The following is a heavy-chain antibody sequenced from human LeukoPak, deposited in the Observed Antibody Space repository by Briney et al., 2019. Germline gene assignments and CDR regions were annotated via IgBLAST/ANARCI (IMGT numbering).Heavy chain of an antibody. CDR2: INPNSGGT. CDR3: ARDLGSSGYSYDY. V-gene: IGHV1-2*02. D-gene: IGHD3-22*01. CDR1: GYTFTGYY. J-gene: IGHJ4*02. Sequence: ASVKVSCKASGYTFTGYYMHWVRQAPGQGLEWMGWINPNSGGTNYAQKFQGRVTMTRDTSISTAYMELSRLRSDGTAVYYCARDLGSSGYSYDYWGQGTLVTVSS.